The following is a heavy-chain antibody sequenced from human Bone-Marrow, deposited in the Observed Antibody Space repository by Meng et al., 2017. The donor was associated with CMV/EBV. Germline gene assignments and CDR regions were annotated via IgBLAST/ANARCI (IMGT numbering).Heavy chain of an antibody. CDR3: AREVYSSPYYFDY. CDR1: GYVFTAYE. J-gene: IGHJ4*02. CDR2: IHPSSGAT. D-gene: IGHD3-22*01. V-gene: IGHV1-2*02. Sequence: ASVKVSCKASGYVFTAYEIHWVRQAPGQGLQWMGRIHPSSGATKYARKFQGRVTMTWDSSTTTAYMELGSLTSDDTAVFYCAREVYSSPYYFDYWGQGTLVTVS.